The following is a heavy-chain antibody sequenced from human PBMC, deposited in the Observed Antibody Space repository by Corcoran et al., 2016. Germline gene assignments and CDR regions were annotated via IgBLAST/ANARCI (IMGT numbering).Heavy chain of an antibody. D-gene: IGHD4-17*01. CDR1: GFTFSSYG. CDR3: ATEWDYGDYWIYYYYGMDV. V-gene: IGHV3-30*03. Sequence: QVQLVESGGGVVQPGRSLRLSCAASGFTFSSYGMHWVRQAPGKGLEWVEVISYDGSNKYYADSVKGRFTISRDNSKNTLYLQMNSLGAEDTAVYYCATEWDYGDYWIYYYYGMDVWGQGTTVTVSS. CDR2: ISYDGSNK. J-gene: IGHJ6*02.